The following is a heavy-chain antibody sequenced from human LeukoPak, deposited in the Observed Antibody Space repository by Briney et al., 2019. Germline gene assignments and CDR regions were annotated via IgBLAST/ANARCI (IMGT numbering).Heavy chain of an antibody. D-gene: IGHD6-19*01. J-gene: IGHJ4*02. CDR2: ISGSGGST. CDR3: AKGGGWSPAVLFDY. Sequence: GGSLRLSCAASGFTFSRYWMSWVRQAPGKGLEWVSAISGSGGSTYYADSVKGRFTISRDNSKNTLYLQMNSLRAEDTAVYYCAKGGGWSPAVLFDYWGQGTLVTVSS. CDR1: GFTFSRYW. V-gene: IGHV3-23*01.